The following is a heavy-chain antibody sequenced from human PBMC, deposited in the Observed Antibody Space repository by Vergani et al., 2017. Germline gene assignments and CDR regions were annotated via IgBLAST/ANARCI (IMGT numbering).Heavy chain of an antibody. J-gene: IGHJ4*02. CDR3: AGSPRECCTNGVCPYYFDY. D-gene: IGHD2-8*01. CDR1: GGTFSSYA. V-gene: IGHV1-69*01. Sequence: QVQLVQSGAEVKKPGSSVKVSCKASGGTFSSYAIRWLRQAPGQGLEWMGGISPIFGTANYAQKFQGRVTITAVESTSTVYIELSSLRSEDTAVYYCAGSPRECCTNGVCPYYFDYWGQGTLVTVSS. CDR2: ISPIFGTA.